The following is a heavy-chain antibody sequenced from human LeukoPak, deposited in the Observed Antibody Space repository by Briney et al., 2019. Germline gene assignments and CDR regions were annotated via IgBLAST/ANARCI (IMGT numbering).Heavy chain of an antibody. D-gene: IGHD3-22*01. J-gene: IGHJ3*02. CDR3: TTAPYYHDSSGYSGAFDI. Sequence: GSLRLSCAASGFTFSNAWMSWVRQAPGKGLEWVGRIKSKTDGGTTDYAAPVKGRFTISRDDSKNTLYLQMNSLKTEDTAVYYCTTAPYYHDSSGYSGAFDIWGQGTMVTVSS. CDR2: IKSKTDGGTT. V-gene: IGHV3-15*01. CDR1: GFTFSNAW.